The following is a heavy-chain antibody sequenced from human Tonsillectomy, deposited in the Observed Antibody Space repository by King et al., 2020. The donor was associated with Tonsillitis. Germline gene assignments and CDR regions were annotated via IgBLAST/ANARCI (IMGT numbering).Heavy chain of an antibody. D-gene: IGHD2-15*01. CDR2: IHYSGST. J-gene: IGHJ4*02. CDR3: ARSHCSRSICNPYYFDL. CDR1: GGSISSYY. Sequence: VQLQESGPGLVKPSETLSLTCNVSGGSISSYYWSWVRQPPGKGLEWVGYIHYSGSTNYNPSLKSRVTISIDTSKNQFSLKVNSVTAADTAVYYCARSHCSRSICNPYYFDLWGQGTLVIVSS. V-gene: IGHV4-59*08.